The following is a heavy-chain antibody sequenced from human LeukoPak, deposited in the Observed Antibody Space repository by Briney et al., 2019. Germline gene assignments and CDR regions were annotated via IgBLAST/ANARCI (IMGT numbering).Heavy chain of an antibody. J-gene: IGHJ4*02. CDR1: GYTFTSYG. CDR2: ISAYNGNT. CDR3: ARSFRLAGYFDY. V-gene: IGHV1-18*01. Sequence: ASAKVSCKASGYTFTSYGISWVRQAPGQGLEWMGWISAYNGNTNYAQKLQGRVTMTTDTSTSTAYMELRSLRSDDTAVYYCARSFRLAGYFDYWGQGTLVTVSS. D-gene: IGHD6-19*01.